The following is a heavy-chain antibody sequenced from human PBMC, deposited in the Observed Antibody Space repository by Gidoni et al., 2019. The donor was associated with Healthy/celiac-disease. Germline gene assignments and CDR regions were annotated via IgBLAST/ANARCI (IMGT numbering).Heavy chain of an antibody. V-gene: IGHV5-51*01. CDR3: ARRGSCSGGSCYSLGAFDI. Sequence: EVQLVQSGAEVKKPGESLKISCKGSGYSFTRYWIGWVRQMPGKGLEWMGIIYPGDSDTRYSPSFQGQVTISADKSISTAYLQWSSLKASDTAMYYCARRGSCSGGSCYSLGAFDIWGQGTMVTVSS. D-gene: IGHD2-15*01. CDR2: IYPGDSDT. J-gene: IGHJ3*02. CDR1: GYSFTRYW.